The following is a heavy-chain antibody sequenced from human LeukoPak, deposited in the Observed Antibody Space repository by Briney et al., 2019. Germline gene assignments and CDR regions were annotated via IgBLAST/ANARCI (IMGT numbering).Heavy chain of an antibody. Sequence: GGSLRLSCAASGFTFSSYAMSWVRQAPGKGLEWVSAISGSGGSTYYADSVKGRFTISRDNSKNTLYLQMNSLRAEDTAVYHCAKQNPYCSSTSCYGWYYFDYWGQGTLVTVSS. CDR3: AKQNPYCSSTSCYGWYYFDY. CDR2: ISGSGGST. CDR1: GFTFSSYA. D-gene: IGHD2-2*01. J-gene: IGHJ4*02. V-gene: IGHV3-23*01.